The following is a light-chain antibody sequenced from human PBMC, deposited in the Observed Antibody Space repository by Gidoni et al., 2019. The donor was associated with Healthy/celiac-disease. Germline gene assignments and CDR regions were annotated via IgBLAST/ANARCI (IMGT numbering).Light chain of an antibody. CDR2: KAS. J-gene: IGKJ1*01. V-gene: IGKV1-5*03. CDR3: QLYNSYSPWT. CDR1: QSISSW. Sequence: DIQMTQSPSTLSASVGDRVTITCRASQSISSWLAWYQQKPGKAPKLLIYKASSLESVVPSRFSGSGSGTEFTLTISSLQPDDFATYYCQLYNSYSPWTFGQXTKVEIK.